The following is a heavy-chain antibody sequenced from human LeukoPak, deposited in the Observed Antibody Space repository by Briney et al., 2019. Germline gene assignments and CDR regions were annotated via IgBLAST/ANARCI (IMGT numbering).Heavy chain of an antibody. Sequence: SETLSLTCTVSGGSIRSYFWSWIRQAPGKGLEWIGFISYSGYTSYSPSLKSRVAISVDTSKSQFSLRLSSMTAADTAIYYCARGRNDNGGMFFDSWAQGTLVTVSS. CDR2: ISYSGYT. J-gene: IGHJ4*02. CDR3: ARGRNDNGGMFFDS. CDR1: GGSIRSYF. V-gene: IGHV4-59*01. D-gene: IGHD4-23*01.